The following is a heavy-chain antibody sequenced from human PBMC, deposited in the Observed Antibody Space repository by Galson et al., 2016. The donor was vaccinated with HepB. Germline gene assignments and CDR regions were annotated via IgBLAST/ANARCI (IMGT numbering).Heavy chain of an antibody. V-gene: IGHV1-18*04. CDR1: GYIFTSYG. D-gene: IGHD1-26*01. J-gene: IGHJ2*01. Sequence: SVKVSCKASGYIFTSYGISWVRQAPGQGLEWMAWISVFNGNTNYARKVQGRVTMTTDTSTSTASMELRSLRSDDTAVYYCAKGVVGPNTWYFDLWGRGTLVTVSS. CDR2: ISVFNGNT. CDR3: AKGVVGPNTWYFDL.